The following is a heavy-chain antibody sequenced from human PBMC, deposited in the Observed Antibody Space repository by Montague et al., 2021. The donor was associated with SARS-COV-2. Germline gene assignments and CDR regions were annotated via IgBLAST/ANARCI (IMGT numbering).Heavy chain of an antibody. CDR2: IYYSGTT. D-gene: IGHD3-10*01. CDR1: SGSIISSGYY. CDR3: ARGMIRGVTTPFDY. V-gene: IGHV4-39*02. Sequence: SETLSLTCSVSSGSIISSGYYWGWIRQPPGKELEWIGNIYYSGTTYYNPSLQSRGTIPVGTSKNHLSLRLSSVTAADTAVYFCARGMIRGVTTPFDYWGQGSQVTVSS. J-gene: IGHJ4*02.